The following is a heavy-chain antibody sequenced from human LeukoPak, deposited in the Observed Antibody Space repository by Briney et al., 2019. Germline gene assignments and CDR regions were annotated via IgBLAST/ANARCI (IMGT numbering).Heavy chain of an antibody. CDR3: ARHLDTRITMVRGVRGAFDI. CDR1: GGSISSGGYS. Sequence: SETLSLTCAVSGGSISSGGYSWSWIRQPPWKGLEWIGYISYSGNTYYNPSLKSRVTISVDTSKNQFSLKLSSVTAADTAVYYCARHLDTRITMVRGVRGAFDIWGQGTLVTVSS. J-gene: IGHJ4*02. D-gene: IGHD3-10*01. CDR2: ISYSGNT. V-gene: IGHV4-30-4*07.